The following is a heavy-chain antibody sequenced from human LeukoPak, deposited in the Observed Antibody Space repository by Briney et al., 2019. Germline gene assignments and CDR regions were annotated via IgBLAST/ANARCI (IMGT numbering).Heavy chain of an antibody. J-gene: IGHJ3*02. CDR1: GGSINSYY. Sequence: SETLSLTCTVSGGSINSYYWTWIRQPPGKGLEWIGNIYNSGNTNYNPSLKSRVTISVDTSKNQFSLKLSSVTAADTAVYYCARGRAFDIWGQGTMVTVSS. V-gene: IGHV4-59*01. CDR2: IYNSGNT. CDR3: ARGRAFDI.